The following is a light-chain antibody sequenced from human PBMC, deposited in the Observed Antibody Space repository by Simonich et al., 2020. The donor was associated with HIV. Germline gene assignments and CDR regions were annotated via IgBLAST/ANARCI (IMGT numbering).Light chain of an antibody. CDR2: GAF. CDR1: QSVSSN. J-gene: IGKJ4*01. V-gene: IGKV3-15*01. Sequence: EIVMTQSPATLSVSPGERATLSCRASQSVSSNLAWYQQKPGQAPRLLIYGAFTRATGVPARFSGSGSGTEFTLTISSMQSGDFALYYCQQYNEWPQTFGGGTKVEIK. CDR3: QQYNEWPQT.